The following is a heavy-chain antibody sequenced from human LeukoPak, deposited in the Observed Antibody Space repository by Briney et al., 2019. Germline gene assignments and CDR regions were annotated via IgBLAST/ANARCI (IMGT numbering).Heavy chain of an antibody. Sequence: PGGSLRLSCAASGFTFSDYQMNWIRQAPGKGLEWVSVISSGGGTIYYADSVKGRFTMSRDNSKNTLYLQMNSLRAEDTAVYYCARERAVAAARSGWFDPWGQGTLVTVSS. CDR1: GFTFSDYQ. J-gene: IGHJ5*02. D-gene: IGHD6-13*01. V-gene: IGHV3-11*04. CDR3: ARERAVAAARSGWFDP. CDR2: ISSGGGTI.